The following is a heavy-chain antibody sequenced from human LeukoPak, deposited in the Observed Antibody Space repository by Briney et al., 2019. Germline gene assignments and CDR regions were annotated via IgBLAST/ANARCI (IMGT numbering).Heavy chain of an antibody. Sequence: GASVKVSCKASGYTFTSYGISWVRQAPGQGLEWMGWISAYNGNTNYAQKFQGRVTITTDESTSTAYMELSSLRSEDTAVYYCARDCSSTSCPLDWGQGTLVTVSS. CDR1: GYTFTSYG. CDR3: ARDCSSTSCPLD. V-gene: IGHV1-18*01. J-gene: IGHJ4*02. CDR2: ISAYNGNT. D-gene: IGHD2-2*01.